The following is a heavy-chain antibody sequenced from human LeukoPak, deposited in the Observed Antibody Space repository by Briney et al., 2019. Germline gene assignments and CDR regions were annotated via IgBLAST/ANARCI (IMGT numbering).Heavy chain of an antibody. Sequence: GGSLRLSCAASGLTFSDYAMSWFRQAPGKGLEWVSSITSGFTPHYADSVKGRFTISRDNSKNTFHLQLNSLRAEDTAVYYCAKDYSESRVADVFFEYWGQGTLVTVSS. V-gene: IGHV3-23*01. CDR3: AKDYSESRVADVFFEY. D-gene: IGHD2-15*01. J-gene: IGHJ4*02. CDR1: GLTFSDYA. CDR2: ITSGFTP.